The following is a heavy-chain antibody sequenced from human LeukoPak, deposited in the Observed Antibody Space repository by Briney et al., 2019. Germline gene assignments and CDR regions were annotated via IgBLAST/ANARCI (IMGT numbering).Heavy chain of an antibody. V-gene: IGHV3-21*01. CDR3: ARVGGSWSEGAFDI. Sequence: GGSLRLSCAASGFTFSSYSMNWVRQAPGKGLEWVSSISSSSSYIYYADSVKGRFTISRDNAKNSLYLQMNSLRAEDTAVYYCARVGGSWSEGAFDIWGQGTMVTVSS. D-gene: IGHD6-13*01. J-gene: IGHJ3*02. CDR2: ISSSSSYI. CDR1: GFTFSSYS.